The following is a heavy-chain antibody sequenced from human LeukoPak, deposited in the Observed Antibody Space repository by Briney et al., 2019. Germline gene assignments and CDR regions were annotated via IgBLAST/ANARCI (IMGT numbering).Heavy chain of an antibody. CDR1: GFPFTSAW. J-gene: IGHJ4*02. CDR3: TPSHY. V-gene: IGHV3-15*01. D-gene: IGHD3-9*01. Sequence: GGSLSLSCAASGFPFTSAWMSWVRQVPGKGLEWVARIKTKDDGETRDYAASVKGRFSISRDDSENMVILQMDNLKTEDTAVYYCTPSHYWGQGTLVTVSS. CDR2: IKTKDDGETR.